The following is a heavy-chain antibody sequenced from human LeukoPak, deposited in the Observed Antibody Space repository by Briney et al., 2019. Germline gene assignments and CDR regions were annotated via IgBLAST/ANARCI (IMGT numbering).Heavy chain of an antibody. D-gene: IGHD2-2*01. CDR2: INHSGST. CDR1: GGSFSGYY. J-gene: IGHJ4*02. CDR3: GRGRCSSTSCYVDY. Sequence: PSETLSLTCAVYGGSFSGYYWSWIRQPPGKGLEWIGEINHSGSTNYNPSLKSRVTISVDTSKNQFSLKLSSVTAADTAVYCCGRGRCSSTSCYVDYWGQGTLVTVSS. V-gene: IGHV4-34*01.